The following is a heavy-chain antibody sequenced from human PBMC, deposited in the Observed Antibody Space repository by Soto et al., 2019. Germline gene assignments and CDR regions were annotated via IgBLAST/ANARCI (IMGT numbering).Heavy chain of an antibody. CDR2: IKTKIDGGTT. J-gene: IGHJ4*02. V-gene: IGHV3-15*01. D-gene: IGHD2-8*01. Sequence: EVQLVESGGGLATPGGSLRLSCAASGFTFRNDWMNWVRQAPGKGLEWVGRIKTKIDGGTTDYAAPVKGRFFISRDDSQNMLFLQMESLKTEDTAVYYCMTHADSNGRGHWGQGTLVTVAP. CDR3: MTHADSNGRGH. CDR1: GFTFRNDW.